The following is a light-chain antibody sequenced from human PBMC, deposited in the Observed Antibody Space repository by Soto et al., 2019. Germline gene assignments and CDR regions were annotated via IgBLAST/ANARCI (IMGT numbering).Light chain of an antibody. CDR1: SSDVGGYDH. V-gene: IGLV2-8*01. CDR2: EVT. CDR3: SSDAGNYNYV. J-gene: IGLJ1*01. Sequence: QSVLTQPPSASGSPGQSVTIPCTGTSSDVGGYDHVSWYQQHPGKAPKLMIYEVTKRPAGVPDRFSGSKSGNTASLTVSGHQAEDESDYYCSSDAGNYNYVFGTGTKVTVL.